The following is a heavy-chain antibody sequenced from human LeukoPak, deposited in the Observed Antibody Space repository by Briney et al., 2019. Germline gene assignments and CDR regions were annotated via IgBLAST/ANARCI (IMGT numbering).Heavy chain of an antibody. V-gene: IGHV4-4*09. CDR1: GGSISGGY. Sequence: SSETLSLTDTVSGGSISGGYWSWIRQPPGRGLEWIGYVYTSGSTNYNPSLKSRVTISVDTSKSQFALKLSSVTAADTAVYYCAKSYFDYSTYYSYYFNLWGQGALVTVSS. D-gene: IGHD4-11*01. CDR3: AKSYFDYSTYYSYYFNL. CDR2: VYTSGST. J-gene: IGHJ4*02.